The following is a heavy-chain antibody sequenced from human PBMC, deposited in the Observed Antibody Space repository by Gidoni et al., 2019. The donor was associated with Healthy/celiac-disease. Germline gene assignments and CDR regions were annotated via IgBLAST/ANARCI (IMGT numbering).Heavy chain of an antibody. D-gene: IGHD3-22*01. CDR3: AQTYYYDSSGYGRAFDI. CDR2: IIPILGIA. CDR1: GGTFRSYA. J-gene: IGHJ3*02. Sequence: QVQLVQSGAEVKKPGSSVKVSCKASGGTFRSYAISWVRQAPGQGLEWMGRIIPILGIANYAQKFQGRVTITADKSTSTAYMELSSLRSEDTAVYYCAQTYYYDSSGYGRAFDIWGQGTMVTVSS. V-gene: IGHV1-69*09.